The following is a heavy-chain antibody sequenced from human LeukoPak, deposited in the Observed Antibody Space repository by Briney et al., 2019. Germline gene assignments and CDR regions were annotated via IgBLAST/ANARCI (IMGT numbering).Heavy chain of an antibody. Sequence: SQTLSLTCAISGDSVSTSSAAWSWIRQSPSRGLEWLGRTYYRSKWYNDFAISVKSRITINPDTSKNQFSLQLNSVTPEDTAVYYCARDGSYFDCWGQGTLVTVSS. CDR1: GDSVSTSSAA. J-gene: IGHJ4*02. CDR3: ARDGSYFDC. CDR2: TYYRSKWYN. V-gene: IGHV6-1*01.